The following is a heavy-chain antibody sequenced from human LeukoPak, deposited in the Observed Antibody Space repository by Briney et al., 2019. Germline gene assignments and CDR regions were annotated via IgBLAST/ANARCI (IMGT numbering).Heavy chain of an antibody. J-gene: IGHJ5*02. V-gene: IGHV1-2*02. Sequence: ASVKVSCKASGYTFTCHYMHWVRQAPGQGLEWMGWINPNSGGTNYAQKFQGRVTMTRDTSISTAYMELSSLRSEDTAVYYCAPIQAGLEPPNWFDPWGQGTLVTVSS. D-gene: IGHD1-1*01. CDR3: APIQAGLEPPNWFDP. CDR1: GYTFTCHY. CDR2: INPNSGGT.